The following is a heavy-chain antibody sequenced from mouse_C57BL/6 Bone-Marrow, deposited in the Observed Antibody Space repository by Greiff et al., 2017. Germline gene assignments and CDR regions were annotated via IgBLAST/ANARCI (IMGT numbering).Heavy chain of an antibody. CDR1: EYEFPSHD. CDR3: ARQSGGLPYYFDY. V-gene: IGHV5-2*01. Sequence: DVKLVESGGGLVQPGESLKLSCESNEYEFPSHDMSWVRKTPEKRLELVAAINSDGGSTYYPDTMERRFIISRDNTKKSLYLQLSSLRSEDTALYYCARQSGGLPYYFDYWGQGTTLTVSS. J-gene: IGHJ2*01. D-gene: IGHD1-3*01. CDR2: INSDGGST.